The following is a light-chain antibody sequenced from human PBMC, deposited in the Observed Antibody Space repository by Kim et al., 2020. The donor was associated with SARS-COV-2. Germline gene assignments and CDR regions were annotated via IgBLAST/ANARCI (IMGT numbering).Light chain of an antibody. J-gene: IGKJ1*01. CDR1: QSISKW. V-gene: IGKV1-5*03. CDR3: QHYDTYWT. Sequence: SASVGGRGIITCRASQSISKWLAWYQQKPGKAPNLQSDKASSLQSGVPSRFSGSGSGTEFTLTISSLQPDDFATYYCQHYDTYWTFGQGTKVDIK. CDR2: KAS.